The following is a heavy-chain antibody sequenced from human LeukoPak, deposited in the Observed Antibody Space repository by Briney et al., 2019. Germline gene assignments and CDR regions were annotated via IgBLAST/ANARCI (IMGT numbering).Heavy chain of an antibody. Sequence: GGSLRLSCAASGFTFSDYYMSWIRQAPGKGLEWVSYISSSSSYTNYADSVKGRFTISRDNAKNSLYLQVNSLRAEDTAVYYCARGYDSSGWYCYGMDVWGKGTTVTVSS. CDR2: ISSSSSYT. J-gene: IGHJ6*04. CDR3: ARGYDSSGWYCYGMDV. V-gene: IGHV3-11*06. CDR1: GFTFSDYY. D-gene: IGHD6-19*01.